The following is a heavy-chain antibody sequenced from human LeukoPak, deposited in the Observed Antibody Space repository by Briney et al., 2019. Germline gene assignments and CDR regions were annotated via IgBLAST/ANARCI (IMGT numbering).Heavy chain of an antibody. CDR1: GFTFSSYG. V-gene: IGHV3-30*02. CDR3: ARDWAVAESTDY. D-gene: IGHD6-19*01. CDR2: IRYDGSNK. Sequence: PGGSLRLSCAASGFTFSSYGMHWVRQAPGKGLEWVAFIRYDGSNKYYGDSVKGRFTISRDNSKNTLYLQMNSLRAEDTAVYYCARDWAVAESTDYWGQGTLVTVSS. J-gene: IGHJ4*02.